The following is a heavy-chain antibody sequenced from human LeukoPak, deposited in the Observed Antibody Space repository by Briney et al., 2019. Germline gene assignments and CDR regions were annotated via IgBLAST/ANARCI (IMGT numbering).Heavy chain of an antibody. V-gene: IGHV3-30*18. J-gene: IGHJ5*02. CDR3: AKPRYYYDSSGQPLGT. CDR1: GFTFCTYG. CDR2: ISNDGSQK. D-gene: IGHD3-22*01. Sequence: GGSLRLSCAASGFTFCTYGMHWVRQAPGKGLGWVAVISNDGSQKSYADSVKGRFSVSRDNSKDTLYLQMNSLRTEDTAVYYCAKPRYYYDSSGQPLGTWGQGTLVTVSS.